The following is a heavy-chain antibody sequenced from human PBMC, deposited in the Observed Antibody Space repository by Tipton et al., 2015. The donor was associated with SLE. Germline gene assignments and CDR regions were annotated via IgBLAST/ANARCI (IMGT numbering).Heavy chain of an antibody. CDR1: GGSITDYY. CDR3: ARGAPSGYHFDC. D-gene: IGHD3-22*01. V-gene: IGHV4-4*08. CDR2: IYTSGST. J-gene: IGHJ4*02. Sequence: TLSLTCTVSGGSITDYYWSCIRQPTGKGLEWIGFIYTSGSTNYNPSLKSRVTISVDTSKNQFSLTLSSVTAADTAVYYCARGAPSGYHFDCWGQGTLVTVSS.